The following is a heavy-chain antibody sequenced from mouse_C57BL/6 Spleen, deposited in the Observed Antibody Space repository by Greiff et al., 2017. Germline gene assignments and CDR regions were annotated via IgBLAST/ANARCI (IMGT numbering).Heavy chain of an antibody. CDR2: IHPNSGST. J-gene: IGHJ2*01. D-gene: IGHD2-5*01. Sequence: QVQLQQPGAELVKPGASVKLSCKASGYTFTSYWMHWVKQRPGQGLEWIGMIHPNSGSTNYNEKFKSKATLTVDKSSSTAYMQLSSLTSEDSAVYYCARSGHYSTFDYWGQGTTLTVSS. CDR1: GYTFTSYW. V-gene: IGHV1-64*01. CDR3: ARSGHYSTFDY.